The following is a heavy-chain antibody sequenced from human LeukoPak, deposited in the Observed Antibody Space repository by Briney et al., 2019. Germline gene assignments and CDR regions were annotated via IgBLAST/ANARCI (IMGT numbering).Heavy chain of an antibody. CDR3: ARTTNYYDSSGYYY. V-gene: IGHV1-8*02. CDR1: GYTFTGYY. Sequence: ASVKVSCKASGYTFTGYYMHWVRQAPGQGLEWMGWMNPNSGNTGYAQKFQGRVTMTRNTSISTAYMELSSLRSEDTAVYYCARTTNYYDSSGYYYWGQGTLVTVSS. J-gene: IGHJ4*02. D-gene: IGHD3-22*01. CDR2: MNPNSGNT.